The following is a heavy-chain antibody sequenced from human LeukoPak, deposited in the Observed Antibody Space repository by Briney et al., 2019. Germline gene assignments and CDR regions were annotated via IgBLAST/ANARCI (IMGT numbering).Heavy chain of an antibody. V-gene: IGHV3-74*01. J-gene: IGHJ4*02. CDR1: GFTFSNYW. D-gene: IGHD3-16*01. Sequence: GGFLRLSCAASGFTFSNYWMHWVRQAPGKGLVCVSRINNDGSDTVYVDSVKGRFTVSRDNAENTLYLQMNSLRVEDTAVYYCVRGLRGPDYWGQGSLVTVSS. CDR2: INNDGSDT. CDR3: VRGLRGPDY.